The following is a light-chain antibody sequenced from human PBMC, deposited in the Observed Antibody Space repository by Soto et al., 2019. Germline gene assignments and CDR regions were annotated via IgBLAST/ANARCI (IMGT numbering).Light chain of an antibody. J-gene: IGLJ2*01. CDR1: SSDVGGYNY. V-gene: IGLV2-14*01. CDR2: DVS. Sequence: QSALTQPASLSGSPGQSITISCTGTSSDVGGYNYVSWYQQHPGKAPKLMIYDVSNRPSGVSNRLSGSKSGNTASLTISGLQAEDEADYYCSSYTSSSTLMVFGGGTKLTVL. CDR3: SSYTSSSTLMV.